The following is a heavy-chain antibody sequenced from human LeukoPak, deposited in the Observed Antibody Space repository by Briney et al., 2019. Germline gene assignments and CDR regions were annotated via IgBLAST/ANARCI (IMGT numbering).Heavy chain of an antibody. J-gene: IGHJ3*02. V-gene: IGHV3-48*02. D-gene: IGHD6-19*01. Sequence: GGSLRLSCAASGFTFSSYSMNWVRQAPGKGLEWVSYISSSSSTIYHADSVKGRFTISRDNAKNSLYLQMNSLRDEDTAVYYCARDPHSSGWSRDRAFDIWGQGTMVTVSS. CDR1: GFTFSSYS. CDR3: ARDPHSSGWSRDRAFDI. CDR2: ISSSSSTI.